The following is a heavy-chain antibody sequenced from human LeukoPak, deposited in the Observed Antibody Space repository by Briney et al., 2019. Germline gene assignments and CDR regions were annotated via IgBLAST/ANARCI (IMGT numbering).Heavy chain of an antibody. V-gene: IGHV1-69*13. CDR1: GGTFSSYA. CDR3: ARDNGYSYGFDY. CDR2: IIPIFGTA. D-gene: IGHD5-18*01. Sequence: EASVKVSYKASGGTFSSYAISWVRQAPGQGLEWMGGIIPIFGTANYAQKFQGRVTITADESTSTAYMELSSLRSEDTAVYYCARDNGYSYGFDYWGQGTLVTVSS. J-gene: IGHJ4*02.